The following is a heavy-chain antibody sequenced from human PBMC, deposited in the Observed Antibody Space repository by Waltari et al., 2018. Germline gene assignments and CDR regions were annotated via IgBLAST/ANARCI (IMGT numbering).Heavy chain of an antibody. Sequence: QVQLVQSGAEVKKPGASVKVSCKASGYTLTSYYMHWVRQAPGQGLEWMGISNPSGGNTSYAQKFQGRVTMTRDTSTSTVYMELSSLRSEDTAVYYCAREISSAFDIWGQGTMVTVSS. D-gene: IGHD3-16*02. CDR2: SNPSGGNT. CDR1: GYTLTSYY. CDR3: AREISSAFDI. J-gene: IGHJ3*02. V-gene: IGHV1-46*01.